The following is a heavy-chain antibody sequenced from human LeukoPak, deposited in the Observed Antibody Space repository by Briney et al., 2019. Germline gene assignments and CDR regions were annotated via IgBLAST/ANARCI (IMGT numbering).Heavy chain of an antibody. V-gene: IGHV3-21*01. Sequence: PGGSLRLSCSASGFTFRSYTMIWVRQPPGKGLEWVSSISSSSTYIYYADSVRGRFTISRDNAKNLLYLQMNSLGAEDTAVYYCARRKDDSSGPDDYWGRGTLVTVSS. D-gene: IGHD3-22*01. CDR1: GFTFRSYT. J-gene: IGHJ4*02. CDR2: ISSSSTYI. CDR3: ARRKDDSSGPDDY.